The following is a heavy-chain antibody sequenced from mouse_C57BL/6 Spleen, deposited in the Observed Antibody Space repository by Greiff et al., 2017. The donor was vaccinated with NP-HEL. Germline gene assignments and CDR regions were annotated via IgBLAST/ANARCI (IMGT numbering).Heavy chain of an antibody. CDR1: GYTFTDYY. V-gene: IGHV1-26*01. J-gene: IGHJ2*01. CDR3: ARHYYYFDY. Sequence: VQLQQSGPELVKPGASVKISCKASGYTFTDYYMNWVKQSHGKSLEWIGDINPNNGGTSYNQKFKGKATLTVVKSSSTAYMELRSLTSEDSAVYYCARHYYYFDYWGQGTTLTVSS. D-gene: IGHD1-2*01. CDR2: INPNNGGT.